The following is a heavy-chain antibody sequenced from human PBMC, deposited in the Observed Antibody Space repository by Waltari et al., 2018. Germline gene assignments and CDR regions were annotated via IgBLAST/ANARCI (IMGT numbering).Heavy chain of an antibody. V-gene: IGHV4-59*11. D-gene: IGHD2-15*01. CDR2: IYYSGST. J-gene: IGHJ5*02. CDR1: GGSISSHY. Sequence: QVQLQESGPGLVKPSETLSLTCTVSGGSISSHYWSWIRQPPGKGLEWIGYIYYSGSTNYNPALKSRVTISVDTSKNQFSLKLSSVTAADTAVYYCARDWSGGHWFDPWGQGTLVTVSS. CDR3: ARDWSGGHWFDP.